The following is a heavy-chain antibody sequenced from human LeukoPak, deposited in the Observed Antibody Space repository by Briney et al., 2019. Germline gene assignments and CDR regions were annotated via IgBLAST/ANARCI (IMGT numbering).Heavy chain of an antibody. Sequence: TSGTLSLTCAVSGGSISSSNWWSWVRQPPGKGLEWIVSMYYSGSTYNNPSLKSRVTISVDTSKNQFSLKLSSVTAADTAVYYCARATRAARHFDFWGQGTLVTVSS. CDR2: MYYSGST. J-gene: IGHJ4*02. D-gene: IGHD6-6*01. CDR1: GGSISSSNW. CDR3: ARATRAARHFDF. V-gene: IGHV4-4*02.